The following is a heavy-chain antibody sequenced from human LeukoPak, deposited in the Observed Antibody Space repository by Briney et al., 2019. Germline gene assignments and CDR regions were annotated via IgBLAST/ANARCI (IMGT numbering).Heavy chain of an antibody. CDR1: GGSISSGGYY. Sequence: KPSETLSLTCTVSGGSISSGGYYWSWIRQPPGKGLEWIGTIYYSGSAYYNPSLKTQVTISVDTSKNQFSLKLSSVTAADTAVYFCARGSQVDDFWSGYRAPLDYWGQGTLVTVSS. V-gene: IGHV4-39*01. CDR3: ARGSQVDDFWSGYRAPLDY. J-gene: IGHJ4*02. D-gene: IGHD3-3*01. CDR2: IYYSGSA.